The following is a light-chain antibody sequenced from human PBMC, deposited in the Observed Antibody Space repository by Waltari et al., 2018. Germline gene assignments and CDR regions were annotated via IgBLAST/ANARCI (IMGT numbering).Light chain of an antibody. Sequence: QSALTQPASVSGSPGQSITISCTGTSSDVGSYNLVSWYQQHPVKAPKLMIYEVSKWPSPVSNRFSSSKSGNTASLTISGLQAEDEADYYCCSYAGSSTWVFGGGTKLTVL. CDR3: CSYAGSSTWV. CDR1: SSDVGSYNL. CDR2: EVS. V-gene: IGLV2-23*02. J-gene: IGLJ3*02.